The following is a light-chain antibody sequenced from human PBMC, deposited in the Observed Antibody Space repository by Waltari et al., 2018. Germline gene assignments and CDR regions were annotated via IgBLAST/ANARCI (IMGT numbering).Light chain of an antibody. Sequence: EIVLTPSPATLSLSPGARATLSCRASQSVSRYLGWYQQKFGQPPRLLIYEASNRATGIPARFSGSGSETDFTLTISSLEPEDFAVYYCQQRSTWPLTFGGGTKVEIK. J-gene: IGKJ4*01. CDR3: QQRSTWPLT. CDR1: QSVSRY. CDR2: EAS. V-gene: IGKV3-11*01.